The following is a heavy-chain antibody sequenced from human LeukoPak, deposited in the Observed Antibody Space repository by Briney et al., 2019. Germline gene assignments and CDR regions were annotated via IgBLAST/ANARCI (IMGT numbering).Heavy chain of an antibody. CDR1: GYTFTKYA. J-gene: IGHJ5*02. D-gene: IGHD2-15*01. V-gene: IGHV7-4-1*02. CDR2: INTNTGNP. Sequence: ASVKVSCKASGYTFTKYAMNWVRQAPGQGLEWMGWINTNTGNPTYAQGFTGRFVFSWDTSVSTAYLQISSLKAEDTAVYYCTRDHCSGAGRYSSWFDPWGQGTLVTVSS. CDR3: TRDHCSGAGRYSSWFDP.